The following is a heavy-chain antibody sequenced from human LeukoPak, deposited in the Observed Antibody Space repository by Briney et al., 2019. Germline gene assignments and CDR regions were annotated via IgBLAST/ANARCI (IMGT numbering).Heavy chain of an antibody. J-gene: IGHJ5*02. Sequence: GGSLRLSCAASGFPFSNHAMSWVRQPPGKGLEWVSAISNGNKYYADSVRGRFTISRDDSKNMVYLQMNSLRDEDTALYYCVREAGYCASVCLKSNWFDPWGQGTLVTVSS. CDR2: ISNGNK. CDR1: GFPFSNHA. CDR3: VREAGYCASVCLKSNWFDP. D-gene: IGHD2-21*02. V-gene: IGHV3-23*01.